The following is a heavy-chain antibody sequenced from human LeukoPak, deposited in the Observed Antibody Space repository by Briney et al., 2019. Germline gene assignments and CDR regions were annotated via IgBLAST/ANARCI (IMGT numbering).Heavy chain of an antibody. CDR2: IYPGDSDT. CDR1: GYSFTTYW. Sequence: GESLKISCRGSGYSFTTYWIGWVRQMPGKGLEWMGIIYPGDSDTRYSPFFRGQVTISADKSISTAYLQWSSLKASDTAMYYCARQLYSSSSSDYWGQGTLVTVSS. CDR3: ARQLYSSSSSDY. D-gene: IGHD6-6*01. J-gene: IGHJ4*02. V-gene: IGHV5-51*01.